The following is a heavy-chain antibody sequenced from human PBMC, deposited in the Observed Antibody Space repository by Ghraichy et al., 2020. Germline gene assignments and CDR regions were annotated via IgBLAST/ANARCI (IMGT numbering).Heavy chain of an antibody. J-gene: IGHJ4*02. Sequence: SETLSLTCTVSGGSISSSSYYWGWIRQPPGKGLEWIGSIYYSGSTYYNPSLKSRVTISVDTSKNQFSLKLSSVTAADTAVYYCARGSQNYYDSSGYFDYWGQGTLVTVSS. V-gene: IGHV4-39*07. D-gene: IGHD3-22*01. CDR2: IYYSGST. CDR3: ARGSQNYYDSSGYFDY. CDR1: GGSISSSSYY.